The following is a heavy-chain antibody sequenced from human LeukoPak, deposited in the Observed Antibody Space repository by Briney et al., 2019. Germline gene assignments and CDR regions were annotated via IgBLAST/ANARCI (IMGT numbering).Heavy chain of an antibody. CDR3: AAYSSSWIDC. Sequence: PSETLSLTCTVSGRSISSHYWSWIRQPPGKGLEWIGYIYYSGRTNYNPSLKSRVTISVDTSKNQFSLKLSSVTAADTAVYYCAAYSSSWIDCWGRGTLATVSS. CDR2: IYYSGRT. V-gene: IGHV4-59*11. J-gene: IGHJ4*02. CDR1: GRSISSHY. D-gene: IGHD6-13*01.